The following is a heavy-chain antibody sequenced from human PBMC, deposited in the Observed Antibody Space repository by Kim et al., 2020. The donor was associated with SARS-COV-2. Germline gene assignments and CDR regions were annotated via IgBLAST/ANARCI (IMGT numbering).Heavy chain of an antibody. Sequence: SETLSLTCTVSGGSVSNDNYYWSWIRQPPGKGLEWIGYIYYSGSASYNPSLKSRVTISVDTSRNQFSLKLTSVTAVDTAVYYCARDVWGKPVDGTEVAWG. CDR3: ARDVWGKPVDGTEVA. CDR1: GGSVSNDNYY. J-gene: IGHJ5*01. D-gene: IGHD6-19*01. CDR2: IYYSGSA. V-gene: IGHV4-61*01.